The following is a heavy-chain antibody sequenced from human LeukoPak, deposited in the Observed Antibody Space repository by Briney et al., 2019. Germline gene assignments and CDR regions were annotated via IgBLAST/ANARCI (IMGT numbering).Heavy chain of an antibody. Sequence: PGGSLRLSCAASGFTFDDYAMHWVRQAPGKGLEWVSLISGDGGSTYYADSVKGRFTISRDNSKNSLYLQMNSLRTEDTALYYCAKGGGYSYGYYYYYYYMDVWGKGTTVTVSS. V-gene: IGHV3-43*02. CDR3: AKGGGYSYGYYYYYYYMDV. D-gene: IGHD5-18*01. CDR1: GFTFDDYA. CDR2: ISGDGGST. J-gene: IGHJ6*03.